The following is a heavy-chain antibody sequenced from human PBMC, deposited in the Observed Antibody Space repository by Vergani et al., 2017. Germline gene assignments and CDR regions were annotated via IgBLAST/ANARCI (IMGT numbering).Heavy chain of an antibody. CDR1: GFTFSTYA. CDR2: ISASGAPT. CDR3: EEAEGKYYWFDY. J-gene: IGHJ4*02. Sequence: EVQLLESGGDLVQPGGSLRLSCTASGFTFSTYAMSWVRQAPGKGLEWVSGISASGAPTYYADSVKGRVTISRDNSKNTLYLQMNSLRVEDTAEYYCEEAEGKYYWFDYWGQGTLVTVSS. D-gene: IGHD3-10*01. V-gene: IGHV3-23*01.